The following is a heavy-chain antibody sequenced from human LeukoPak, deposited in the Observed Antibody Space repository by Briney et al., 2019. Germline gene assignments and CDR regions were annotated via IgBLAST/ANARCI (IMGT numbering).Heavy chain of an antibody. D-gene: IGHD1-14*01. Sequence: GGSLRLSCAASGFPFNTYAMTWVRQAPGKGLEYISIIRPIGTNTYYASSVKGRFTISRDDSRTTVYLQMSSLRAEDTAIYYCATLAFSETSAPLRDIDFWGQGTLVTVSS. CDR2: IRPIGTNT. J-gene: IGHJ4*02. CDR3: ATLAFSETSAPLRDIDF. CDR1: GFPFNTYA. V-gene: IGHV3-23*01.